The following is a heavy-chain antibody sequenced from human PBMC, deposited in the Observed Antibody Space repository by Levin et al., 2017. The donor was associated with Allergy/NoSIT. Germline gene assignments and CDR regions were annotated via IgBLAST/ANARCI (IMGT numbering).Heavy chain of an antibody. CDR1: GFTFSSSG. Sequence: LSLTCAASGFTFSSSGMHWVRQAPGKGLEWVAVIWYDGSNKYYADSVKGRFTISRDNSKNTLYLQMNSLRAEDTAVYYCARGGWDILTGHNWFDPWGQGTLVTVSS. V-gene: IGHV3-33*01. CDR2: IWYDGSNK. D-gene: IGHD3-9*01. CDR3: ARGGWDILTGHNWFDP. J-gene: IGHJ5*02.